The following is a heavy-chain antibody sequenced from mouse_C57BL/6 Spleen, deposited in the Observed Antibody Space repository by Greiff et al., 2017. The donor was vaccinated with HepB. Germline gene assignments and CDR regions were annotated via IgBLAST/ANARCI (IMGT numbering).Heavy chain of an antibody. Sequence: EVQLQQSGPELVKPGASVKIYCKASGYSFTDYNMNWVKQSNGKSLEWIGVINPNYGTTSYNQKFKGKATLTVDQSSSTAYMQLNSLTSEDSAVYYCARKDHYSNCGGAWFAYWGQGTLVTVSA. CDR3: ARKDHYSNCGGAWFAY. CDR2: INPNYGTT. V-gene: IGHV1-39*01. D-gene: IGHD2-5*01. CDR1: GYSFTDYN. J-gene: IGHJ3*01.